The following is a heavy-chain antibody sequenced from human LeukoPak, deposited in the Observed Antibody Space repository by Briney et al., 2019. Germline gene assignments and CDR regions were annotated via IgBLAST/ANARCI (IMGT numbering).Heavy chain of an antibody. CDR1: GGSISNYY. CDR2: IYYSGIT. D-gene: IGHD3-22*01. J-gene: IGHJ6*02. V-gene: IGHV4-59*01. Sequence: SETLSLTCTVSGGSISNYYWSWSRQPPGKGLEWIRYIYYSGITNDNPSLKSRVAISVDTSKNQFSLNLSSVTAADTAMYYCARDRSPEGYYDSSHWDYYHGMDVWGQGTTVTVSS. CDR3: ARDRSPEGYYDSSHWDYYHGMDV.